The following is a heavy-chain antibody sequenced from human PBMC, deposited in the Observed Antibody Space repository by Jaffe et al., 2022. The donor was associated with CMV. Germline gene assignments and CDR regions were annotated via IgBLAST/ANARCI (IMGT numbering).Heavy chain of an antibody. D-gene: IGHD3-22*01. V-gene: IGHV4-39*01. CDR1: GASISSSSYY. J-gene: IGHJ3*02. CDR3: ARPLGDTHDTWYAFHI. CDR2: IYYTGST. Sequence: QLQLQESGPGLVKPSETLSLTCTVSGASISSSSYYWAWIRQPPGKGLEWIGSIYYTGSTYNNPSLQSRVTMSVDTSKNQFSLKLSSLTAADTAVYFCARPLGDTHDTWYAFHIWGPGTMVAVSS.